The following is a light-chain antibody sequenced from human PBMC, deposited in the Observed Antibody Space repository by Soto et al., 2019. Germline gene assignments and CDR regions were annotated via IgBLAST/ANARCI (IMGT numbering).Light chain of an antibody. CDR3: SSYTSSSTLV. Sequence: QSALTQPASVSGSPGQSITISCTGTSSDVGGYNYVSWYQQHPGKAPKLMIYDVSNRPSGVSIRFSGSKSGNTASLTISGLQAEDEASYYCSSYTSSSTLVFGGGTKLTVL. J-gene: IGLJ2*01. CDR1: SSDVGGYNY. V-gene: IGLV2-14*01. CDR2: DVS.